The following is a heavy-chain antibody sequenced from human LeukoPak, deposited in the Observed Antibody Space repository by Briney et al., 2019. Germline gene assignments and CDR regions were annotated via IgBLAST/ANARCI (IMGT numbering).Heavy chain of an antibody. V-gene: IGHV3-23*01. CDR1: GFTFSSYA. D-gene: IGHD3-10*01. CDR2: ISGSGGST. CDR3: AKPVGPYYYGSAFDY. J-gene: IGHJ4*02. Sequence: GGSLRLSCAASGFTFSSYAMSWVRQAPGKGLEWVSAISGSGGSTCYADSVKGRFTISRDNSKNTLYLQMNSLRAEDTAVYYCAKPVGPYYYGSAFDYWGQGTLVTVSS.